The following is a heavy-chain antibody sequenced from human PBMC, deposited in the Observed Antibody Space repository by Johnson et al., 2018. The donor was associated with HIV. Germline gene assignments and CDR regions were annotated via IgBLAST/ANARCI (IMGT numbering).Heavy chain of an antibody. CDR3: AISPEYSSSWFGAFDI. J-gene: IGHJ3*02. CDR1: GFTFSSFG. D-gene: IGHD6-13*01. V-gene: IGHV3-30*03. Sequence: QMMLVESGGGVVQPGRSLRLPCAVSGFTFSSFGMHWVRQAPGKGLEWVAVISYGGNKQYYVDSVEGRFTISRDNSKNTLYLQMNSLRAEDTAVYYCAISPEYSSSWFGAFDIWGQGTMVTVSS. CDR2: ISYGGNKQ.